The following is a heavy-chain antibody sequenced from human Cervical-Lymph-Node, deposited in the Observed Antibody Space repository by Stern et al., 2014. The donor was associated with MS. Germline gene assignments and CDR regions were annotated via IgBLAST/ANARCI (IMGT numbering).Heavy chain of an antibody. CDR1: GYTFSGYW. V-gene: IGHV5-51*01. CDR3: ATTSPIEVVEDKYDAFDL. Sequence: EVQLVQSGAEVREPGESLTLSCKGSGYTFSGYWIGWVRQMPGKGLEWMGIIYPGDSDNSYTASFQGHVTISADKANSTPYLQWSSLKASDTAMYYCATTSPIEVVEDKYDAFDLWGQGTLVTVSS. CDR2: IYPGDSDN. J-gene: IGHJ3*01. D-gene: IGHD2-15*01.